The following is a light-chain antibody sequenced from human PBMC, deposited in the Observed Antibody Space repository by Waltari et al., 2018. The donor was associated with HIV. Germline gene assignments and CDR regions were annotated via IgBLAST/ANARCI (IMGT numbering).Light chain of an antibody. J-gene: IGLJ2*01. CDR1: ISTMEDKY. Sequence: QSVLTQPPSVSAAPGQRVTISCSGSISTMEDKYVSWYQQFPGTAPKLLMYENNRRPSGIPDRFSASNSGASATLVITGVQPGDEGDYYCGTWDSTWVFGGGTSLTVL. V-gene: IGLV1-51*02. CDR3: GTWDSTWV. CDR2: ENN.